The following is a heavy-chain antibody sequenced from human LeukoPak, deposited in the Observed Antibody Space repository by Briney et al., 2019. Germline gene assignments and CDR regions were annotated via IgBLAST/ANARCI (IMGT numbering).Heavy chain of an antibody. V-gene: IGHV3-30*02. J-gene: IGHJ3*02. Sequence: GGSLRLSCAASGFIFSSYGMHWVRQAPGKGLEWAAFIRYDGTNKYYADSVKGRFTISRDDSKNTLYLQMSSLRAEDTAVYYCAKEKSSGWHDAFDIGGQGTTVTVSS. CDR1: GFIFSSYG. CDR2: IRYDGTNK. CDR3: AKEKSSGWHDAFDI. D-gene: IGHD6-19*01.